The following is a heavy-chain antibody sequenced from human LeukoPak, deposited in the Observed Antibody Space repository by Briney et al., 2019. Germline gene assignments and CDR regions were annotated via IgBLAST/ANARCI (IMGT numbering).Heavy chain of an antibody. CDR3: ARVTMVRDGLDY. CDR2: INPSGGST. D-gene: IGHD3-10*01. CDR1: GYTFTSYY. V-gene: IGHV1-46*01. Sequence: ASVTVSCTASGYTFTSYYMYWVRPAPGQGLEWMGIINPSGGSTSYAQKFQGRVTMTRDTSTSTVYMELSSLRSEDTAVYYCARVTMVRDGLDYWGQGTLVTVSS. J-gene: IGHJ4*02.